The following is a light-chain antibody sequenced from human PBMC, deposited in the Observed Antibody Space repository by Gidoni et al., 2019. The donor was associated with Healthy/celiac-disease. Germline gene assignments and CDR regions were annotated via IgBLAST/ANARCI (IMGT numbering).Light chain of an antibody. CDR2: GAS. CDR3: QQYNSSPRT. J-gene: IGKJ1*01. Sequence: DSGSTQSPATLSLSQGETATLVCGASRSVSSSYLAWYQQKPGQAPRLLIYGASSRATGIPDRFSGSGSGTDFTLTISRLEPEDFAVYYCQQYNSSPRTFGQGTKVEIK. CDR1: RSVSSSY. V-gene: IGKV3-20*01.